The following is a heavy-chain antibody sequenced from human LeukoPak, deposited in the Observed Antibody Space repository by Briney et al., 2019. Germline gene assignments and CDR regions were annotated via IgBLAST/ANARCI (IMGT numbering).Heavy chain of an antibody. CDR3: AKLAYDFWSGYYITFDY. CDR1: GFTFSSYA. CDR2: ISGSGGST. V-gene: IGHV3-23*01. Sequence: PGGSLRLSCAASGFTFSSYAMSWVRQAPGKGLEWVSAISGSGGSTYYADSVKGRFTISRDNSKNTLYLQMNSLRAEDTAVYYCAKLAYDFWSGYYITFDYWGQGTLVTVSS. D-gene: IGHD3-3*01. J-gene: IGHJ4*02.